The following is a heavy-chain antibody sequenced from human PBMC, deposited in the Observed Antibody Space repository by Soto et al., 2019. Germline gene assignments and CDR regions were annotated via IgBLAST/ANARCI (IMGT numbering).Heavy chain of an antibody. Sequence: GEALKISCKGSGYSFTSYWIGWVRQMPGKGLEWMGIIYPGDSDTRYSPSFQGQVTISADKSISTAYLQWSSLKASDTAMYYCATFRTIEYCGGDCVNDAFDIWGQGTMVTVSS. J-gene: IGHJ3*02. V-gene: IGHV5-51*01. CDR1: GYSFTSYW. CDR2: IYPGDSDT. D-gene: IGHD2-21*02. CDR3: ATFRTIEYCGGDCVNDAFDI.